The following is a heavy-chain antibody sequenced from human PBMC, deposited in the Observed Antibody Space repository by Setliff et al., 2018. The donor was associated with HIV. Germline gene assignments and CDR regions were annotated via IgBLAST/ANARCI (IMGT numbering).Heavy chain of an antibody. V-gene: IGHV4-61*09. J-gene: IGHJ3*02. D-gene: IGHD5-12*01. Sequence: SETLSLTCTVSGGSISSGSYYWSWIRQPAGKGLEWIGHIYTSGSPNYNPSLKSRVTISVDTSKNQFSLKLSSVTAADTAVYYCARHIVGPYAFDIWGQGTMVTVSS. CDR2: IYTSGSP. CDR1: GGSISSGSYY. CDR3: ARHIVGPYAFDI.